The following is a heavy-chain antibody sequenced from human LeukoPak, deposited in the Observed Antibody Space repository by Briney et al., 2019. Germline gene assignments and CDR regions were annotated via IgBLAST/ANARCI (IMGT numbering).Heavy chain of an antibody. CDR3: VYLGYCTTSSCQP. D-gene: IGHD2-2*01. Sequence: GGSLRLSCAASGFTFNNCFMHWVRQAPGKGLVWVSRITSDGSGTNYADSVKGRFTISRDNAKNTLYLQMNSLRVEDTAVYYCVYLGYCTTSSCQPWGQGTLVTVSS. V-gene: IGHV3-74*01. CDR1: GFTFNNCF. CDR2: ITSDGSGT. J-gene: IGHJ4*02.